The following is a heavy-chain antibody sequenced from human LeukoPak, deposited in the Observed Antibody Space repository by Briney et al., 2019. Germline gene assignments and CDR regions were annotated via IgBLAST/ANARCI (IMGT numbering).Heavy chain of an antibody. J-gene: IGHJ3*02. D-gene: IGHD3-16*02. CDR2: ITPIFGTA. V-gene: IGHV1-69*06. CDR1: GGTFGSYA. Sequence: SVKVSCKASGGTFGSYAISWVRQAPGQGLEWMGGITPIFGTANYAHKFQGRVTITADKSTSTTYMDLSSLRSEDTAVYYCARGERITFGGVIVIGAFDIWGQGTMVTVSS. CDR3: ARGERITFGGVIVIGAFDI.